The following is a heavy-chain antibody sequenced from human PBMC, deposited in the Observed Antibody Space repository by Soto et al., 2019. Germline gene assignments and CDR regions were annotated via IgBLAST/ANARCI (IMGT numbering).Heavy chain of an antibody. CDR2: ISAYNGNT. J-gene: IGHJ6*02. D-gene: IGHD2-21*01. CDR3: ARDSWAIAPGNYYYGMDV. V-gene: IGHV1-18*01. Sequence: QVQLVQSGAEVKKPGASVKVSCKASGYTFTSYGISWVRQAPGQGLEWMGWISAYNGNTNYAQKLQGRVTMTTDTSTSTAYMELRRLRSDDTAVYYCARDSWAIAPGNYYYGMDVWGQGTTVTVSS. CDR1: GYTFTSYG.